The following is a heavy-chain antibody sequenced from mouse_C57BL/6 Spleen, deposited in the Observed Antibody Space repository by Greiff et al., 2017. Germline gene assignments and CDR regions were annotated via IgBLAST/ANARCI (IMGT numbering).Heavy chain of an antibody. V-gene: IGHV1-5*01. D-gene: IGHD1-1*01. CDR3: TSSTTVVATDD. Sequence: EVQLQQSGTVLARPGASVKMSCKTSGYTFTSYWMHWVKQRPGQGLEWIGAIYPGNSDTSYNQKFKGKAKLTAVTSASTAYMELSSLTNEDSAVYYCTSSTTVVATDDWGQGTTLTVSS. CDR1: GYTFTSYW. J-gene: IGHJ2*01. CDR2: IYPGNSDT.